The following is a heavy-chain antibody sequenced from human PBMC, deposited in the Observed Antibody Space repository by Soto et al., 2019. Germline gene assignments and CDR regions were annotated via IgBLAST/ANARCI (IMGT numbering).Heavy chain of an antibody. CDR1: GFTFSSYG. V-gene: IGHV3-33*01. J-gene: IGHJ4*02. CDR2: IWYDGSNK. D-gene: IGHD5-12*01. CDR3: ARDRGMIGGYSGYHPIPLY. Sequence: GGSLRLSCAASGFTFSSYGMHWVRQAPGKGLEWVAVIWYDGSNKYYADSVKGRFTISRDNSKNTLYLQMNSLRAEDTAVYYCARDRGMIGGYSGYHPIPLYWGQGTLVTVSS.